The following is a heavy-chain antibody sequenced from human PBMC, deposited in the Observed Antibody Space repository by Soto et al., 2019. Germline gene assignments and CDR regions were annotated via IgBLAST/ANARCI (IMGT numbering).Heavy chain of an antibody. J-gene: IGHJ6*02. Sequence: QVQLVESGGGLVKPGGSLTLSCVASGFTFSDYYMAWIRQTPGKGLEWVSYTSVDGVDRFYADSVKGRFTISRDNARKSLSLQMNSLRDEDTAVYYCARPNGESMRYYHGMDVWGPGSTVIVSS. V-gene: IGHV3-11*01. CDR1: GFTFSDYY. D-gene: IGHD3-10*01. CDR3: ARPNGESMRYYHGMDV. CDR2: TSVDGVDR.